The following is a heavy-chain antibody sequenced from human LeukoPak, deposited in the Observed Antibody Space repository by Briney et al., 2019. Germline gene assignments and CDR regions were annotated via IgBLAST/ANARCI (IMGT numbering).Heavy chain of an antibody. Sequence: GGSLRLSCAASGFTFSSYSMNWVRQAPGKGLEWVSYISSSSSTIYYADSVKGRFTISRDNAKNSLYLQMNSLRAEDTAVYYCARWTEYSSSSKGGLDYWGQGTLVTVSS. J-gene: IGHJ4*02. CDR3: ARWTEYSSSSKGGLDY. D-gene: IGHD6-6*01. CDR2: ISSSSSTI. CDR1: GFTFSSYS. V-gene: IGHV3-48*04.